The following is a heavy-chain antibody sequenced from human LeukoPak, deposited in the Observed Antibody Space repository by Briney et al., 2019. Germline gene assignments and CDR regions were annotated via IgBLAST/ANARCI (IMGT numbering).Heavy chain of an antibody. D-gene: IGHD3-3*01. V-gene: IGHV3-74*01. CDR1: GFTFSSYW. J-gene: IGHJ4*02. CDR3: ARAGTGYYDFWSGYYTSVYFDY. Sequence: GGSLRLSCAASGFTFSSYWMHWVRQAPGKGLVWVSRINSDGSSTSYADSVKGRFTIFRDNAKNTLYLQMNSLRAEDTAVYYCARAGTGYYDFWSGYYTSVYFDYWGQGTLVTVSS. CDR2: INSDGSST.